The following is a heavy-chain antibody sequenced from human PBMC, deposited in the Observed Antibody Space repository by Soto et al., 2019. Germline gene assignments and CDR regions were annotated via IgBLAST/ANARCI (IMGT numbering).Heavy chain of an antibody. D-gene: IGHD6-19*01. CDR2: INAGNGNT. V-gene: IGHV1-3*01. CDR3: ARVKAVAGTHFQH. J-gene: IGHJ1*01. Sequence: QVQLVQSGAEVKKPGASVNVSCKASGYTFTSYAMHWVRQAPGQRLEWMGWINAGNGNTKYSQKLQGRVTITRDTSASTAYMELSSLRSEDTAVYYCARVKAVAGTHFQHWGQVTLVTVSS. CDR1: GYTFTSYA.